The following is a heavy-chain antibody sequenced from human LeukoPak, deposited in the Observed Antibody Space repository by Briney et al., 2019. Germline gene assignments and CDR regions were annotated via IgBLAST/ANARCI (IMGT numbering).Heavy chain of an antibody. J-gene: IGHJ3*02. Sequence: GGSLRLSCAASGFTFSSYAMHWVRQARGKGLEYVSAISSNGGSTYYANSVKGRFTISRDNSKNTLYLQMGSLRAEDVAVYYCARVLSSGYSGYDLVGAFDIWGKGTMVTVSS. CDR3: ARVLSSGYSGYDLVGAFDI. D-gene: IGHD5-12*01. CDR1: GFTFSSYA. V-gene: IGHV3-64*01. CDR2: ISSNGGST.